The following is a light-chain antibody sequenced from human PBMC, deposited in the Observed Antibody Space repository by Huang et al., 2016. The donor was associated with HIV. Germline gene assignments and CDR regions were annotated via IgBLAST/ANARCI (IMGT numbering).Light chain of an antibody. CDR1: QSVSSSF. V-gene: IGKV3-20*01. CDR2: GAS. CDR3: QHYGSSPWT. Sequence: LSCRASQSVSSSFLAWFQQKPGQAPRLLIYGASSRATGIPDRFSGSGSGTDFTLTIRRLEPEDFAVYYCQHYGSSPWTFGQGTKVEI. J-gene: IGKJ1*01.